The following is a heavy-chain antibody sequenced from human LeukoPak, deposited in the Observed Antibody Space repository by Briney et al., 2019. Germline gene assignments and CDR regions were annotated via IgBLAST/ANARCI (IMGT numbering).Heavy chain of an antibody. V-gene: IGHV3-30*18. CDR2: ISYDGSNK. Sequence: GRCLRLSCAASGFTSSSYGMHWVRQAPGKGLEWLAVISYDGSNKYYADSVKGRFTISRDNSKNTLYLQMNSLRAEDTAVYYCAKDVLLWFGELLEPDYWGQGTLVTVSS. CDR1: GFTSSSYG. J-gene: IGHJ4*02. CDR3: AKDVLLWFGELLEPDY. D-gene: IGHD3-10*01.